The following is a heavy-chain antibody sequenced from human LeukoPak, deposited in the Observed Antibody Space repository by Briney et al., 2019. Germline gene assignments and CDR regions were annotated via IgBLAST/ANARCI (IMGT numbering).Heavy chain of an antibody. CDR1: GGFISSYY. CDR3: ARDRDDSSGYYRPHFDY. J-gene: IGHJ4*02. Sequence: SETLSLTCTVSGGFISSYYWSWIRQPAGKGLEWIGRIYTSGSTNYNPSLKSRVTMSVDTSKNQFSLKLSSVTAADTAVYYCARDRDDSSGYYRPHFDYWGQGTLVTVSP. D-gene: IGHD3-22*01. V-gene: IGHV4-4*07. CDR2: IYTSGST.